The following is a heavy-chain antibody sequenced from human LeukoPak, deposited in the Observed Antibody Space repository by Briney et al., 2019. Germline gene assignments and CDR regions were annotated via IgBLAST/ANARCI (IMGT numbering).Heavy chain of an antibody. D-gene: IGHD4-11*01. CDR3: ARESERTTVRPWFDP. Sequence: GGSLRLSCAASGFTFSSYEMNWVRQAPGKGLEWVSYISSSGSTIYYAESVKGRFTISRDNSKNTLYLQMNSLRSDDTAVYYCARESERTTVRPWFDPWGQGTLVTVSS. CDR1: GFTFSSYE. J-gene: IGHJ5*02. V-gene: IGHV3-48*03. CDR2: ISSSGSTI.